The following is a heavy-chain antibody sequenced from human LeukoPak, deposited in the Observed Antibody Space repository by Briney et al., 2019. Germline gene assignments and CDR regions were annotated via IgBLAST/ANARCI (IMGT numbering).Heavy chain of an antibody. D-gene: IGHD2-2*01. V-gene: IGHV4-59*01. J-gene: IGHJ6*02. Sequence: SETLSLTCTVSGGSISSYYWSWARQPPGKGLEWVGYICYSGSTNYNPSLMNRVTISVDTSKNQFSLKLSSVTAADTAVYYCARGPVGYCSSTSCYPDYYYGMDVWGQGTTVTVSS. CDR1: GGSISSYY. CDR3: ARGPVGYCSSTSCYPDYYYGMDV. CDR2: ICYSGST.